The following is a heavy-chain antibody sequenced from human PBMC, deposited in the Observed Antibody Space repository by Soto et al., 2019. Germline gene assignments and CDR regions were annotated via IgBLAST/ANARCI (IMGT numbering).Heavy chain of an antibody. CDR1: GFTFSSYA. CDR3: AKYPSSGYYSGDAFDI. V-gene: IGHV3-23*01. CDR2: ISGSGGST. J-gene: IGHJ3*02. Sequence: PGGSLRLSCAASGFTFSSYAMSWVRQAPGKGLEWVSAISGSGGSTYYADSVKGRFTISRDNSKNTLYLQMNSLRAEDTAVYYCAKYPSSGYYSGDAFDIWGQGTMVTVSS. D-gene: IGHD3-22*01.